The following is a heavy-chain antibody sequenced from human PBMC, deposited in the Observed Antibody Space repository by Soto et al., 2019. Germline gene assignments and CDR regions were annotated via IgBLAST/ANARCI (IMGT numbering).Heavy chain of an antibody. Sequence: GGSLRLSCAASGFTFSDYYMSWIRQAPGKGLEWVSYISSSGSTIYYADSVKGRFTISRDNAKNSLYLQMNSLRAEDTAVYYCASTTPLYSSSLPNWFDPWGQGTLVTVSS. CDR3: ASTTPLYSSSLPNWFDP. J-gene: IGHJ5*02. CDR2: ISSSGSTI. V-gene: IGHV3-11*01. CDR1: GFTFSDYY. D-gene: IGHD6-13*01.